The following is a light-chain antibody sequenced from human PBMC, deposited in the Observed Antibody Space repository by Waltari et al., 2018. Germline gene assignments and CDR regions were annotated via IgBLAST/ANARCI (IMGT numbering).Light chain of an antibody. CDR3: QQYETYSGT. CDR1: QNINSW. CDR2: AAS. Sequence: DIQMTQSPSTLSASAGDRVTITCRASQNINSWLAWYQQKPGKAPKRLIHAASSLQSGVPSRCSGGGSGTEFTLTISNLQPDDFATYYCQQYETYSGTFGQGTKVEIK. J-gene: IGKJ1*01. V-gene: IGKV1-5*01.